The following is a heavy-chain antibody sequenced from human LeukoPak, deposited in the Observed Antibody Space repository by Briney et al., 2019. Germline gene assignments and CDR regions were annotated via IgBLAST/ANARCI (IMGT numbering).Heavy chain of an antibody. D-gene: IGHD4-17*01. Sequence: GASVKVSCKASGGTFSSYAISWVRQAPGQGREWMGGIIPIFGIANYAQKFQGRVTITADKSTSTAYMELSRLRSEDTAVYYCASGEINPFDYWGQGTLVTVSS. J-gene: IGHJ4*02. CDR3: ASGEINPFDY. CDR1: GGTFSSYA. CDR2: IIPIFGIA. V-gene: IGHV1-69*10.